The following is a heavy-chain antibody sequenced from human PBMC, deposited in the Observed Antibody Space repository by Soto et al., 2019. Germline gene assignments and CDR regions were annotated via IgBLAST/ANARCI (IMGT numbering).Heavy chain of an antibody. V-gene: IGHV3-15*07. Sequence: EVQLVESGGGLVKPGGSLRLSCAASGFTFSNAWMNWVRQAPGKGLEWVGRIKSKTDGGTTDYAAPVKGRFTISRDDSTNTLDLQMNSLKTEATAVYYCTSYEDNNGNYIDPTDVWGQGTTVTVSS. D-gene: IGHD1-7*01. CDR1: GFTFSNAW. CDR3: TSYEDNNGNYIDPTDV. J-gene: IGHJ6*02. CDR2: IKSKTDGGTT.